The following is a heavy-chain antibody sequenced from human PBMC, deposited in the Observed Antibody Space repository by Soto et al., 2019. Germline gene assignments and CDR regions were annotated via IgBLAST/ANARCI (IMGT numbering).Heavy chain of an antibody. Sequence: QVQLVQSGAEVKKPGSSVKVSCKASGGNFSSYAISWVRQAPGQGLEWMGGIIPISGTANYAQKFQGRVTITADESTSTDYMELSSLSSEDTAVYYCARLQGSSTSLEIYYYYYYGMDVWGQGTTVTVSS. CDR2: IIPISGTA. D-gene: IGHD2-2*01. J-gene: IGHJ6*02. CDR1: GGNFSSYA. CDR3: ARLQGSSTSLEIYYYYYYGMDV. V-gene: IGHV1-69*01.